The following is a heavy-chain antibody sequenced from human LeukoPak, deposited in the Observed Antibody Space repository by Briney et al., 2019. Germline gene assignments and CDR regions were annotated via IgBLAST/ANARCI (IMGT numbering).Heavy chain of an antibody. V-gene: IGHV3-48*04. CDR1: GFTFNSYS. J-gene: IGHJ3*02. CDR2: INSVGGTT. D-gene: IGHD4-17*01. Sequence: SGGSLRLSCEASGFTFNSYSFNWVRQAPGKGLEWISYINSVGGTTFYADSVKGRFTISRDNAKNTLYLQMDSLRAEDAAIYYCARSIMYGDHGEDIWGQGTVVAVSS. CDR3: ARSIMYGDHGEDI.